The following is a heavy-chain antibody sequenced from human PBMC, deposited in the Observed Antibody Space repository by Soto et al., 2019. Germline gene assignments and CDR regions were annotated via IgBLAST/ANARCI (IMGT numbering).Heavy chain of an antibody. Sequence: GGSLRLSCAASGFTFSSYWMSWVRQAPGKGLEWVANIKQDGSEKYYVDSVKGRFTISRDNAKNSLYLQMNSLKAEDTAVYYCASLQRSIAARRSLDYWGQGTLVTVSS. CDR3: ASLQRSIAARRSLDY. V-gene: IGHV3-7*05. J-gene: IGHJ4*02. CDR2: IKQDGSEK. CDR1: GFTFSSYW. D-gene: IGHD6-6*01.